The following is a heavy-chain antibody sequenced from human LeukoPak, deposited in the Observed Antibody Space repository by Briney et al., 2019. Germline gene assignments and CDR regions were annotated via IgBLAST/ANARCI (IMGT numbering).Heavy chain of an antibody. D-gene: IGHD4-17*01. V-gene: IGHV3-30*18. CDR3: AKDRNAVTTRIPDY. CDR2: IPYDGSNK. J-gene: IGHJ4*02. Sequence: PGRSLRLPCAASGFTFSSYGMHWVRQAPGKGLEWVAVIPYDGSNKYYADSVKGGFTISRDNSKNTLYLQMNGLRAEDTAVYYCAKDRNAVTTRIPDYWGQGTLVTVSS. CDR1: GFTFSSYG.